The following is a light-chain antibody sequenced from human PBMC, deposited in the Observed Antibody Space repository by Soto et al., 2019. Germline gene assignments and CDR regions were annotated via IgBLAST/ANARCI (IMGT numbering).Light chain of an antibody. CDR3: QQYNDLIT. V-gene: IGKV1-33*01. J-gene: IGKJ4*01. CDR1: QDIRKD. CDR2: GVS. Sequence: DIQMTQSPSSLSASVGDRVTITCQASQDIRKDLNWYQQKPGKAPKLLIYGVSNLETGVPSRFSGSGSGTDFTLTITSLQPEDISTYYCQQYNDLITFGGGTKVEI.